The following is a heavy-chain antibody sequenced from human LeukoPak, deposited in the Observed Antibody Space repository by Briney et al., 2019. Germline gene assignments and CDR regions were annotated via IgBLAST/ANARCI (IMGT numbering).Heavy chain of an antibody. CDR1: GFTFSNYW. CDR2: LNADGNSI. V-gene: IGHV3-74*01. J-gene: IGHJ5*02. Sequence: GGSLRLSCAASGFTFSNYWMHWVRQAPGKGLVWVSRLNADGNSITYADSVRGRFTISRDNAKNTVHLQMNSLRAEDTAVYYCARAKWVGTTDNWFDPWGQGTLVTVSS. CDR3: ARAKWVGTTDNWFDP. D-gene: IGHD1-1*01.